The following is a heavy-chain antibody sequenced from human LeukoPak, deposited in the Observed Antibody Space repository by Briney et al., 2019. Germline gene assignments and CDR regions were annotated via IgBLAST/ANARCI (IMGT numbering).Heavy chain of an antibody. CDR3: ASSSGDSSGYYSSNWFDP. CDR1: GGTFSSYA. V-gene: IGHV1-69*06. Sequence: SVKVSCKASGGTFSSYAISWVRQAPGQGLEWMGGIIPIFGTANYAQKFRGRVTITADKSTSTAYMELSSLRSEDTAVYYCASSSGDSSGYYSSNWFDPWGQGTLVTVSS. CDR2: IIPIFGTA. D-gene: IGHD3-22*01. J-gene: IGHJ5*02.